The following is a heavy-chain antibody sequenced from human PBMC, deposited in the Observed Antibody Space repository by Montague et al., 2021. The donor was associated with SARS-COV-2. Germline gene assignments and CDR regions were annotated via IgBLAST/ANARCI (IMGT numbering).Heavy chain of an antibody. CDR3: AKVAGSHDTFDI. CDR2: IYHSGST. CDR1: GYSISTGYY. Sequence: SETLSLTCTVSGYSISTGYYWGWIRQPPGKGLEWIGTIYHSGSTYFNPSLKSRVPISVDTSKNQFSLNLSSVTAADTAVYYCAKVAGSHDTFDIWGRGTMVTVSS. V-gene: IGHV4-38-2*02. D-gene: IGHD6-19*01. J-gene: IGHJ3*02.